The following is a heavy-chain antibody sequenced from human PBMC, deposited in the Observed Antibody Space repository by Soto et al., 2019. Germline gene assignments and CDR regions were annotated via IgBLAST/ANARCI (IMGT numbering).Heavy chain of an antibody. CDR2: ISYSGST. J-gene: IGHJ4*02. V-gene: IGHV4-39*01. CDR1: GVSISSRDYY. D-gene: IGHD6-19*01. CDR3: MNYKSGWEY. Sequence: QLQLQESGPGLVQPSETLSLTCTVSGVSISSRDYYWGWIRQPPGKGLEWIGMISYSGSTYYSPSIKIRVTISAATSNNQLSLRLSSVTAADTAVFHCMNYKSGWEYWGQGTVVTVSS.